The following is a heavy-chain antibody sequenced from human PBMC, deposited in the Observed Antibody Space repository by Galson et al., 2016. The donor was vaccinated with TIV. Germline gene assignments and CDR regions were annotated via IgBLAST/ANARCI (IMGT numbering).Heavy chain of an antibody. Sequence: VKVSCKASGGTFRSYVISWVRQAPGQGLEWMGGIIPILGLTNSAQKFQGRVTFTADISTNTAYMELSSLRSEDTAVYYCASSVPGEYYYNYYYMDVWGAGTTVIVSS. D-gene: IGHD2-21*01. V-gene: IGHV1-69*10. CDR3: ASSVPGEYYYNYYYMDV. CDR2: IIPILGLT. CDR1: GGTFRSYV. J-gene: IGHJ6*03.